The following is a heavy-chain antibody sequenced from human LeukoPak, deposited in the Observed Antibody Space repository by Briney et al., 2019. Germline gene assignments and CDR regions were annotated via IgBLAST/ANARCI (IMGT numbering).Heavy chain of an antibody. CDR2: TYYRSKWYN. Sequence: SQTLSLTCAISGDSVSSNSAAWNWIRQSPSRGLEWLGRTYYRSKWYNDYAVSVKSRITINPDTSKNQFSLQLHSVTPEDTAVYYCARTLLYYYDSSGYPSPFDYWGQGTLVTVSS. CDR3: ARTLLYYYDSSGYPSPFDY. CDR1: GDSVSSNSAA. V-gene: IGHV6-1*01. D-gene: IGHD3-22*01. J-gene: IGHJ4*02.